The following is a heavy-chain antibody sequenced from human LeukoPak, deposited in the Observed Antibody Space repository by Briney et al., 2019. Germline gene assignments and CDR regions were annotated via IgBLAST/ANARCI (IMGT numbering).Heavy chain of an antibody. V-gene: IGHV1-2*02. CDR2: INPNSGVT. CDR1: GYTFIGYY. CDR3: ARILVRGGNWFDP. J-gene: IGHJ5*02. Sequence: GASVKVSCKVSGYTFIGYYMHWVRQAPGQGREWMGWINPNSGVTNFAQRFQGRVTVTRDTSISTVYMELSGLRSDDTAIYYCARILVRGGNWFDPWGQGTLVTVSS. D-gene: IGHD3-10*01.